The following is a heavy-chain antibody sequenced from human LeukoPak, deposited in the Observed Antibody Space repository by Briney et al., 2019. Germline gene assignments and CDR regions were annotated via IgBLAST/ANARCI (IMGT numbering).Heavy chain of an antibody. CDR1: GFTFSAYG. Sequence: GGSLRLSCAASGFTFSAYGMHWVRQAPGKGLEWVSAISGSGGSTYYADSVKGRFTISRDNSKNTLYLQMNSLRVEDTAVYYCVRDWDYWGQGTLVTVSS. V-gene: IGHV3-23*01. J-gene: IGHJ4*02. CDR3: VRDWDY. CDR2: ISGSGGST.